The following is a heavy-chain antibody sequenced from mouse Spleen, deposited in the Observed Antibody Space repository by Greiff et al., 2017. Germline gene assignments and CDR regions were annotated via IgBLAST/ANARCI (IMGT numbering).Heavy chain of an antibody. Sequence: QVQLKQPGAELVKPGTSVKLSCKASGYNFTSYWINWVKLRPGQGLEWIGDIYPGSGSTNYNEKFKSKATLTVDTSSSTAYMQLSSLASEDSALYYCARWGHDYWGQGTTLTVSS. CDR1: GYNFTSYW. J-gene: IGHJ2*01. CDR3: ARWGHDY. CDR2: IYPGSGST. V-gene: IGHV1-55*01.